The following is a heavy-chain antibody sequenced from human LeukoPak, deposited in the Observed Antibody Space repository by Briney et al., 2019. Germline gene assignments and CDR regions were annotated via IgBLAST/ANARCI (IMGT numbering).Heavy chain of an antibody. D-gene: IGHD6-19*01. Sequence: SETLSLTCAVYGGSFSGYYWSWIRQPPGKGLEWIGEINHSGSTNYNPSLKSRVTISVDTSKNQFSLKLSSVTAADTAVYYCARGHNMSSGWYFGRYYFDYWVQGTLVTVSS. CDR3: ARGHNMSSGWYFGRYYFDY. CDR1: GGSFSGYY. J-gene: IGHJ4*02. V-gene: IGHV4-34*01. CDR2: INHSGST.